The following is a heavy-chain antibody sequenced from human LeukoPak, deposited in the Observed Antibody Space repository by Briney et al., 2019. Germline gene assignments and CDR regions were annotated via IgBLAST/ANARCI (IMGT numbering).Heavy chain of an antibody. V-gene: IGHV3-7*01. J-gene: IGHJ6*03. D-gene: IGHD3-10*01. CDR2: IKQVGTEK. CDR1: GFTFTTYW. CDR3: AREGRFGEFFQDYYYYMDV. Sequence: PGGSLRLSCAASGFTFTTYWLGWVRQPPGKGLEWVANIKQVGTEKYYVDSVKGRFTISRDNAKNSLYLQMNTLRVEDTAVYYCAREGRFGEFFQDYYYYMDVWGKGTTVTISS.